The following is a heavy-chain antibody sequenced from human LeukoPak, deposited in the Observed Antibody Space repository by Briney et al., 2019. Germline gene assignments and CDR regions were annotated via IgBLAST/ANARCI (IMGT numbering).Heavy chain of an antibody. CDR3: ATGRPVLATRGVYYMDV. D-gene: IGHD5-12*01. J-gene: IGHJ6*03. V-gene: IGHV4-4*09. CDR2: IYTSGST. Sequence: SETLSLTCTVSGGSISSYYWSWMRQPPGKGLEWIGYIYTSGSTNYNPSLKSRVTISVDTSKNQFSLKLSSVTAADTAVYYCATGRPVLATRGVYYMDVWGKGTTVTVSS. CDR1: GGSISSYY.